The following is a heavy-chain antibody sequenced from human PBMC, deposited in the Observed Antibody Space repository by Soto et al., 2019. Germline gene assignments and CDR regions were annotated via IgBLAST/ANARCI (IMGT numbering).Heavy chain of an antibody. D-gene: IGHD4-17*01. Sequence: GGSLILSWAASGFTFSSGVMHWVRQAPGKGLEWVAVIWYDGSNKYYADSVKGRFTISRDNSKNTLYLQMNSLRAEDTAVYYCARGTVHRRDYHYYMDVWGKGTTVTVSS. CDR2: IWYDGSNK. CDR3: ARGTVHRRDYHYYMDV. V-gene: IGHV3-33*01. J-gene: IGHJ6*03. CDR1: GFTFSSGV.